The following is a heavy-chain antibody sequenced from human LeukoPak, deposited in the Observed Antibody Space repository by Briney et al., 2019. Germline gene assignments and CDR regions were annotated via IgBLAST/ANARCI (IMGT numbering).Heavy chain of an antibody. V-gene: IGHV1-46*01. CDR2: INPSGGST. CDR3: ARARWYLEDYYYYYGMDV. J-gene: IGHJ6*02. CDR1: GYTFTSYY. D-gene: IGHD6-13*01. Sequence: GASVKVSCKASGYTFTSYYMHWVRQAPGQGLEWMGIINPSGGSTSYAQKFQGRVTMTRDTSTSTVYMELSSLRSEDTAVYYCARARWYLEDYYYYYGMDVWGQGTTVTVSS.